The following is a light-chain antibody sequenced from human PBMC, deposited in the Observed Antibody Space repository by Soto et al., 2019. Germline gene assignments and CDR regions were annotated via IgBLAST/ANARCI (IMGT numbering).Light chain of an antibody. CDR2: DVT. CDR3: NSYTSSSTYV. V-gene: IGLV2-14*03. Sequence: QSVLTQPASVSGSPGQSITISCTGTSSDVGGFNYVSWYQQHPGKAPKLMIYDVTNRPSGVSYHFSGSKSGNTASLTISGLQAEDEADYYCNSYTSSSTYVFGTGTKLTVL. J-gene: IGLJ1*01. CDR1: SSDVGGFNY.